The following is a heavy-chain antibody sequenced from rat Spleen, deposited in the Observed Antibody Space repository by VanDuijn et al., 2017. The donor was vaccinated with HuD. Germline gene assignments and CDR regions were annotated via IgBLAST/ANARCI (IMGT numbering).Heavy chain of an antibody. Sequence: EVQLVESGGGLVQPGRSLKLSCVASGFTFNNYWMTWIRQAPGKGLEWVASITNTGGSTYYPDSVKGRFTISRDNAKSTLYLQMNSLRSEDTATYYCTRTTEGIGPGDYWGQGVMVTVSS. J-gene: IGHJ2*01. D-gene: IGHD1-11*01. CDR3: TRTTEGIGPGDY. V-gene: IGHV5-31*01. CDR1: GFTFNNYW. CDR2: ITNTGGST.